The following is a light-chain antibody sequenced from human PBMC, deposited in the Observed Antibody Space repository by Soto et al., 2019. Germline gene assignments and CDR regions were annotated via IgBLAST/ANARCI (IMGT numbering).Light chain of an antibody. V-gene: IGKV3-20*01. CDR2: GES. Sequence: ENVLTQSPGTLSLSPGERATLSCRASQSVTNNYLAWYQQKPGQAPRLLIYGESSRATGIPDRFSGSGSATDFTLTISRVEPEDFAMYYCQQYVAPPPYTFGQGTRLEIK. J-gene: IGKJ2*01. CDR3: QQYVAPPPYT. CDR1: QSVTNNY.